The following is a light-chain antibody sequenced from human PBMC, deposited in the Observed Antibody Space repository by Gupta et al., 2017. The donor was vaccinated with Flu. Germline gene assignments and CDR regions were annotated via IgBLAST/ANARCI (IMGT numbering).Light chain of an antibody. CDR2: GAS. J-gene: IGKJ2*01. Sequence: IVMTQSPATLSLFPGERATLFCRASQSVSSNLAWYQQKPGQAPRLLIYGASTRATGITASFSGSGSGTEFTLTISSLQSKGFAVYYCQQYNNWPSFGQGTKLEI. CDR3: QQYNNWPS. CDR1: QSVSSN. V-gene: IGKV3-15*01.